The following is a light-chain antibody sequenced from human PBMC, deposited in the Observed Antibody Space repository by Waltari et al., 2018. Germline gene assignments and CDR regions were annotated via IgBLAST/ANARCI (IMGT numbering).Light chain of an antibody. Sequence: SYELTQPPSVSVSPGQTASITCSGDKLGDKYACWYQQKPGQSPVVVLYQDTQRPSGLPELLSGSNSGNTATLTISGTQAMDEADYYCQAWDSSTYHVVFGGGTKLTVL. CDR2: QDT. CDR3: QAWDSSTYHVV. CDR1: KLGDKY. V-gene: IGLV3-1*01. J-gene: IGLJ2*01.